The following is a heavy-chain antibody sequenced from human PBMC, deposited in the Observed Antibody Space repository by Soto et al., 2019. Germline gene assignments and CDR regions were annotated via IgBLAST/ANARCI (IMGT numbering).Heavy chain of an antibody. V-gene: IGHV4-31*03. CDR1: GGSISSGGFH. Sequence: PSETLSLTCSVSGGSISSGGFHWSWIRQHPGKGLEWIGNIYDSGNTYYNPSLKSRVSISVDTSKNQFSLNLTSVTAADTAVYYCARSITMFRGVRFYFDYWGQGTLVTVSS. CDR3: ARSITMFRGVRFYFDY. J-gene: IGHJ4*02. CDR2: IYDSGNT. D-gene: IGHD3-10*01.